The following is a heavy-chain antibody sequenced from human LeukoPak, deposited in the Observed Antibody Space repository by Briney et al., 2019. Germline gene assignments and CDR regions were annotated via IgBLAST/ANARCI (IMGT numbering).Heavy chain of an antibody. Sequence: SETLSLTCTASGGSISSSSYYWGWIRQPPGKGLEWIGSIYYSGSTYYNPSLKSRVTISVDTSKNQFSLKLSSVTAADTAVYYCAREGYSSSWYNYWGQGTLVTVSS. V-gene: IGHV4-39*07. CDR1: GGSISSSSYY. CDR3: AREGYSSSWYNY. J-gene: IGHJ4*02. D-gene: IGHD6-13*01. CDR2: IYYSGST.